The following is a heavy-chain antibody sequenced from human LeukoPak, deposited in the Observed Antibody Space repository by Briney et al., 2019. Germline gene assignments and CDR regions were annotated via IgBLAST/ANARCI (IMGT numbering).Heavy chain of an antibody. V-gene: IGHV3-30*04. D-gene: IGHD5-12*01. CDR2: ISYDGSNK. CDR3: ARARGYSGYALGDY. Sequence: GGSLRLSCAASGFTFSSYAMHWVRQAPGKGLEWVAVISYDGSNKYYADPVKGRFTISRDNSKNTLYLQMNSLRAEDTAVYYCARARGYSGYALGDYWGQGTLVTVSS. CDR1: GFTFSSYA. J-gene: IGHJ4*02.